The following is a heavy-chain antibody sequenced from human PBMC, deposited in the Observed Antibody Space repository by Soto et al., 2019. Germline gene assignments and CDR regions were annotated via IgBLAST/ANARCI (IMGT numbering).Heavy chain of an antibody. CDR2: IHYNGNT. D-gene: IGHD2-2*03. Sequence: SSETLSLTCTVSGHSISSYSWSWIRQPPGKGLEWIGNIHYNGNTKYSPSLKSRVTMSVDTSKNHFSLKLISVTTADTAVYFCAREGNLGRWIQPLDYWGQGTLVTVSS. V-gene: IGHV4-59*01. J-gene: IGHJ4*02. CDR1: GHSISSYS. CDR3: AREGNLGRWIQPLDY.